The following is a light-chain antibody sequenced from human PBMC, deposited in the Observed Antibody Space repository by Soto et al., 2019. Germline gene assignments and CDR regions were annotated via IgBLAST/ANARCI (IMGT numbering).Light chain of an antibody. V-gene: IGKV3-11*01. CDR1: QSVSSY. CDR2: DAS. Sequence: EIVLTQSPATLPLSPGERATLSCRASQSVSSYLAWYQQKPGQAPRLLIYDASNRATGIPARFSGSGSGTDFTLTISSLAPEDFAVYYCQQRSNWPYTFGQGTKLEIK. J-gene: IGKJ2*01. CDR3: QQRSNWPYT.